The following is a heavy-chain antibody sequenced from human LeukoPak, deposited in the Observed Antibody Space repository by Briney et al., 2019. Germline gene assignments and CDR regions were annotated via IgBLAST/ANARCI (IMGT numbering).Heavy chain of an antibody. D-gene: IGHD3-3*01. CDR3: ARENVLRFLEWWSSGDWFDP. J-gene: IGHJ5*02. CDR1: GYTFTSYD. CDR2: MNPNSGNT. Sequence: GASVKVSCKASGYTFTSYDINWVRQATGQGLEWMGWMNPNSGNTGYAQKFQGRVTMTRNTPISTAYMELSSLRSEDTAVYYCARENVLRFLEWWSSGDWFDPWGQGTLVTVSS. V-gene: IGHV1-8*01.